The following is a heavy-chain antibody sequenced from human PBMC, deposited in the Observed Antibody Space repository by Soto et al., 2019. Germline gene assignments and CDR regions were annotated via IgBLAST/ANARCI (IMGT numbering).Heavy chain of an antibody. J-gene: IGHJ3*02. CDR2: ISGSGGST. CDR3: ARAGGTSYRTMIVVAPQADAFDI. CDR1: GFTFSSYA. Sequence: GGSLRLSCAASGFTFSSYAMSWVRQAPGKGLEWVSAISGSGGSTYYADSVKGRFTISRDNSKDTLYLQMNSLRAEDTAVYYCARAGGTSYRTMIVVAPQADAFDIWGQGTMVTVSS. D-gene: IGHD3-22*01. V-gene: IGHV3-23*01.